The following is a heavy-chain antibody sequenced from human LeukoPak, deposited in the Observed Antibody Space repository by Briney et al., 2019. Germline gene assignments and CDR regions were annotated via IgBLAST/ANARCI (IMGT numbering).Heavy chain of an antibody. J-gene: IGHJ4*02. CDR1: GFTFSDYY. CDR2: IKQDGSEK. V-gene: IGHV3-7*01. Sequence: GGSLRLSCVASGFTFSDYYMTWVRQPPGKGLEWVANIKQDGSEKYYVDSVKGRFTISRDNAKNSLYLQMNSLRAEDTAVYYCARDLSRIHLWSNPYFDYWGQGTLVTVSS. D-gene: IGHD5-18*01. CDR3: ARDLSRIHLWSNPYFDY.